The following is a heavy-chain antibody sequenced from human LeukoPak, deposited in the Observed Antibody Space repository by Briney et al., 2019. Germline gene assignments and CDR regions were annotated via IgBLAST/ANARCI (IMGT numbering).Heavy chain of an antibody. CDR1: GGSISSYY. V-gene: IGHV4-59*01. J-gene: IGHJ4*02. CDR3: ARGLSDSWSYYFDY. CDR2: IYYSGST. D-gene: IGHD6-13*01. Sequence: SSETLSLTCTVSGGSISSYYWSWIRQPPGKGLEWIGYIYYSGSTNYNPSLKSRVTISVDTSKNQFSLKLSSVTAADTAVYYCARGLSDSWSYYFDYWGQGTLVTVSS.